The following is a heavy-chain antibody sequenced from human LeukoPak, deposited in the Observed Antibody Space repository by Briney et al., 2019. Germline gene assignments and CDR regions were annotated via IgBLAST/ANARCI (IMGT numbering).Heavy chain of an antibody. CDR3: ARELSRSAAGMDY. J-gene: IGHJ4*02. CDR1: GYTFTGYY. Sequence: ASVKVSCKASGYTFTGYYMHWVRQAPGQGLEWMGWINPNSGGTNYAQKFQGRVTMTRDTSISTAYMELSRLRSDDTAVYYCARELSRSAAGMDYWGQGTLVTVSS. CDR2: INPNSGGT. D-gene: IGHD6-13*01. V-gene: IGHV1-2*02.